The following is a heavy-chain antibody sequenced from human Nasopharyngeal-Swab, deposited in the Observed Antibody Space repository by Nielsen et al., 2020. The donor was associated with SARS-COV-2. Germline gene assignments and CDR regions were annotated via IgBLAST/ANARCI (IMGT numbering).Heavy chain of an antibody. CDR2: IYYSGST. J-gene: IGHJ5*02. CDR3: ARAVRYFDWSRSWWFDP. V-gene: IGHV4-59*01. D-gene: IGHD3-9*01. Sequence: WIRQPPGTGLEWIGLIYYSGSTNYNPSLKSRVTISVDTSKNQFSLKLSSVTAADTAVYYCARAVRYFDWSRSWWFDPWGQGTLVTVSS.